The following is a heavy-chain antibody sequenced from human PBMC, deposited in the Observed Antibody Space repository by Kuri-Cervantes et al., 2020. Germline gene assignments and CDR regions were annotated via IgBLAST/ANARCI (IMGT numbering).Heavy chain of an antibody. CDR2: ISYDGSNK. CDR3: ARALLRYFDWLFDY. J-gene: IGHJ4*02. CDR1: GFTFSSHW. V-gene: IGHV3-30-3*01. Sequence: GGSLRLSCVASGFTFSSHWMHWVRQAPGKGLEWVAVISYDGSNKYYADSVKGRFTISRDNSKNTLYLQMNSLRAEDTAVYYCARALLRYFDWLFDYWGQGTLVTVSS. D-gene: IGHD3-9*01.